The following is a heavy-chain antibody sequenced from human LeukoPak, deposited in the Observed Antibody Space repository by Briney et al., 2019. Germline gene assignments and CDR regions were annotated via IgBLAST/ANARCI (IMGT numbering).Heavy chain of an antibody. V-gene: IGHV4-59*01. D-gene: IGHD5-24*01. CDR3: ARVKRADGWSFDS. J-gene: IGHJ4*02. Sequence: SETLSLTCTVSGGSISSYYWSWIRQPPGKGLEWIGYIYYSGSANYNPSLKSRVTISADTSKNQFSLKLSSVTAADTAVYYCARVKRADGWSFDSWGQGTLVTVSS. CDR1: GGSISSYY. CDR2: IYYSGSA.